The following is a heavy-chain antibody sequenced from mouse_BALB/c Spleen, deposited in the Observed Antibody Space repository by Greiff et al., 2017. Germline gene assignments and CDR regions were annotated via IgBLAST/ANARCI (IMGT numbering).Heavy chain of an antibody. CDR1: GFDFSRYW. Sequence: EVNLVESGGGLVQPGGSLKLSCAASGFDFSRYWMSWVRQAPGKGLEWIGEINPDSSTINYTPSLKDKFIISRDNAKNTLYLQMSKVRSEDTALYYCARPMITTVLAMDYWGQGTSVTVSS. D-gene: IGHD2-4*01. V-gene: IGHV4-1*02. CDR2: INPDSSTI. J-gene: IGHJ4*01. CDR3: ARPMITTVLAMDY.